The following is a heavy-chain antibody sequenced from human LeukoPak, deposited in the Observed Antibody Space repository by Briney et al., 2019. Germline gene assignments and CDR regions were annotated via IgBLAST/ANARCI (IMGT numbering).Heavy chain of an antibody. J-gene: IGHJ3*02. D-gene: IGHD4-17*01. Sequence: SGHTLLKPTQTLTLTCTFSGFSLSTRGVGVGWIRQPSGKALEWLALIYWDDDKRYSPSLKSRLTITKDTSKNQVVLTMTNMDPVDTATYYCARTTVTTAFHIWGQGTMVTVSS. CDR3: ARTTVTTAFHI. CDR1: GFSLSTRGVG. V-gene: IGHV2-5*02. CDR2: IYWDDDK.